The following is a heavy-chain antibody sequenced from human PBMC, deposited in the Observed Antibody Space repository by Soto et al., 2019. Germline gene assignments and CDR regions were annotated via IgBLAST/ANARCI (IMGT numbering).Heavy chain of an antibody. V-gene: IGHV3-21*01. Sequence: SLRLSCAASGFTFISYSMNWVRQAPGKGLEWVSSISSSSSYIYYADSVKGRFTISRDNAKNSLYLQMNSLRAEDTAVYYCASTDPYCSSTSCHNYWGQGTLVTVSS. J-gene: IGHJ4*02. CDR3: ASTDPYCSSTSCHNY. D-gene: IGHD2-2*01. CDR1: GFTFISYS. CDR2: ISSSSSYI.